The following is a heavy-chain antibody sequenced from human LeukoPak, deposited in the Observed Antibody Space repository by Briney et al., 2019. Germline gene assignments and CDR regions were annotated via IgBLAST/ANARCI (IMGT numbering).Heavy chain of an antibody. V-gene: IGHV3-30*03. CDR2: ISDDGRNK. D-gene: IGHD4-17*01. Sequence: QSGGSLRLSCAASGFSFISYGMHWVRQAPGKGLEWVGVISDDGRNKKYADSAKGRFTISRDNSKDTLYLQMNSLRDEDTAVYYCARRPSDYGDYVTYFDYWGQGTLVTVSS. CDR3: ARRPSDYGDYVTYFDY. J-gene: IGHJ4*02. CDR1: GFSFISYG.